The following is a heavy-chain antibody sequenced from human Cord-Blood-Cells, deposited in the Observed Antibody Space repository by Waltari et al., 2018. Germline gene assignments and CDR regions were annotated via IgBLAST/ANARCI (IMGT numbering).Heavy chain of an antibody. J-gene: IGHJ4*02. CDR2: INPKRGGT. V-gene: IGHV1-2*02. Sequence: QVQLVQSGAEVKKPGASVKVSCKASGYTFTGYYMHWVRQAPGQGLEWMGWINPKRGGTNYAQKVQGRVTMTRDTSISTAYMELSRLRSDDTAVYYCARSQVPAAHDIVDYWGQGTLVTVSS. D-gene: IGHD2-2*01. CDR3: ARSQVPAAHDIVDY. CDR1: GYTFTGYY.